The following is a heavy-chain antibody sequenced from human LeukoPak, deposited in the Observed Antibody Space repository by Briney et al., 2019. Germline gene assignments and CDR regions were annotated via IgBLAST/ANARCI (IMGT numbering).Heavy chain of an antibody. CDR3: AKLFQYSAWYFQY. V-gene: IGHV3-23*01. J-gene: IGHJ4*02. D-gene: IGHD5-12*01. CDR1: GFTFSNSG. CDR2: ITGIDKTT. Sequence: GGSLRLSCAASGFTFSNSGMSWVRQAPGKGLGWVSSITGIDKTTYYADSVKGRFTISRDNSKNTLDLQMSSLRAEDTAVYYCAKLFQYSAWYFQYWGQGALVSVSS.